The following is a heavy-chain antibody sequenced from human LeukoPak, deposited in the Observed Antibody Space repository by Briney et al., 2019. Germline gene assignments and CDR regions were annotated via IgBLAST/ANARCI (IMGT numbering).Heavy chain of an antibody. CDR2: ISSSSSTI. Sequence: GGSLRLSCAASGFTFSSYSMNWVRQAPGKGLEWVSYISSSSSTIYYADSVKGRFTISRDNAKNSLYLQMNSLRAEDTAVYYCARDLGYSYPDYWGQGTLVTVSS. CDR1: GFTFSSYS. V-gene: IGHV3-48*01. CDR3: ARDLGYSYPDY. J-gene: IGHJ4*02. D-gene: IGHD5-18*01.